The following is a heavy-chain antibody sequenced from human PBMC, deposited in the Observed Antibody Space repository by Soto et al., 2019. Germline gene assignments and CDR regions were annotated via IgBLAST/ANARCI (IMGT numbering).Heavy chain of an antibody. D-gene: IGHD6-13*01. Sequence: QVQLQESGPGLVKPSQTLSLTCTVSGGSISSGDYYWSWIRQPPGKGLEWIGSIYYSGSTYYNPSLKSRVTISVDPSNNQFALKLGSVTAADTAVYYCARELEQQPVFDYWGQGTLVTVSS. V-gene: IGHV4-30-4*01. CDR3: ARELEQQPVFDY. CDR2: IYYSGST. J-gene: IGHJ4*02. CDR1: GGSISSGDYY.